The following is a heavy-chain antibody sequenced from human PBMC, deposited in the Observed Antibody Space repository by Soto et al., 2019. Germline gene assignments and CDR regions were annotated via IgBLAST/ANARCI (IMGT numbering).Heavy chain of an antibody. J-gene: IGHJ6*02. CDR1: GGSISSYY. D-gene: IGHD6-25*01. CDR3: ARGGSARGMDV. CDR2: IYYSGST. Sequence: QVQLQESGPGLVKPSETLSLTCTVSGGSISSYYWSWIRQPPGKGLEWIGYIYYSGSTNYNPSLNSRVTTSVDTSKNQCSRQLSSVTAADTAVYYWARGGSARGMDVWGQGTTVTVSS. V-gene: IGHV4-59*01.